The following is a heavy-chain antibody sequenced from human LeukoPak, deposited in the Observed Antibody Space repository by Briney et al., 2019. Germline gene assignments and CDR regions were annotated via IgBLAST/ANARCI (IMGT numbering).Heavy chain of an antibody. CDR2: ISSSSSYI. V-gene: IGHV3-21*01. J-gene: IGHJ5*02. CDR1: GFTFSSYS. D-gene: IGHD3-3*01. Sequence: PGGSLRLSCAASGFTFSSYSMNWVRQAPGKGLEWVSSISSSSSYIYYADSVKGRFTISRDNAKNSLYLQMNSLRAEETAVYYCAREHGTDYDFWSGSGNWFDPWGQGTLVTVSS. CDR3: AREHGTDYDFWSGSGNWFDP.